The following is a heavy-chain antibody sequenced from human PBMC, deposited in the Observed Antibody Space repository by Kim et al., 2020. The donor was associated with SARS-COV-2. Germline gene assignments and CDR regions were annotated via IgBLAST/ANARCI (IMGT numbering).Heavy chain of an antibody. Sequence: ASVKVSCKASGYTFTSYAMNWVRQAPGQGLEWMGWINTNTGNPTYAQGFTGRFVFSLDTSVSTAYLQISSLKAEDTAVYYCASGTYSSSSYTPKEWYYYGMDVWGQGTTVTVSS. J-gene: IGHJ6*02. V-gene: IGHV7-4-1*02. CDR3: ASGTYSSSSYTPKEWYYYGMDV. CDR2: INTNTGNP. CDR1: GYTFTSYA. D-gene: IGHD6-6*01.